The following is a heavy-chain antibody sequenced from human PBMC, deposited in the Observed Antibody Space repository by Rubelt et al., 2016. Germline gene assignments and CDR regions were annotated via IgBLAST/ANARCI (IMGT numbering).Heavy chain of an antibody. CDR2: IYYNGST. J-gene: IGHJ4*02. D-gene: IGHD6-19*01. V-gene: IGHV4-39*07. CDR3: ARGKTVAEY. Sequence: QLQLQESGPGLVKPSETLSLTCTVSGGSISSSSYHWGWIRQPPGKGLEWIGTIYYNGSTYYNPSLKSRVSISVDTSKNQFSLKLNSVTAADTAGYYCARGKTVAEYWGQGTLITVSS. CDR1: GGSISSSSYH.